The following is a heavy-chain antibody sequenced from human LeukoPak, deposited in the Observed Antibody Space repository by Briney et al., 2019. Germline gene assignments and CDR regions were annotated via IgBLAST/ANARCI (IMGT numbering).Heavy chain of an antibody. CDR1: GFTFSSYS. J-gene: IGHJ4*02. V-gene: IGHV3-21*01. D-gene: IGHD3-3*01. Sequence: GGSLRLSCAASGFTFSSYSMNWVRQAPGKGLEWVSSISSSSSYIYYADSVKGRFTISRDNAKNSLYLQMNSLRAEDTAVYYCARDLVVGGYYDFWSGSEDYWCQGILVTVSS. CDR2: ISSSSSYI. CDR3: ARDLVVGGYYDFWSGSEDY.